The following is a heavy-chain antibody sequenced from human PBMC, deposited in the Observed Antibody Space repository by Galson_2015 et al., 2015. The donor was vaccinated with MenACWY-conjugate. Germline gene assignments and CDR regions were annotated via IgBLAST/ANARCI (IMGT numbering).Heavy chain of an antibody. V-gene: IGHV3-53*01. Sequence: LRLSCAASGFTVSSNYMTWVRQAPGKGLEWVSVLYSGGHTYYADSVRGRFTISRDSSKNTLFLQMNSLRAEDTAVYYCARSPARNHYGGFDYWGQGTLVTVSS. CDR3: ARSPARNHYGGFDY. D-gene: IGHD1-14*01. CDR2: LYSGGHT. J-gene: IGHJ4*02. CDR1: GFTVSSNY.